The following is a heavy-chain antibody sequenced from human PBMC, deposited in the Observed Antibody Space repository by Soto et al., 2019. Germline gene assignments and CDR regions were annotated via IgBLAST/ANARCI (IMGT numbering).Heavy chain of an antibody. J-gene: IGHJ6*02. CDR2: ISAYNGNT. D-gene: IGHD3-3*01. CDR1: GYTFTSYG. CDR3: ARDSPGDFWSGYYNPLYYYGMDV. Sequence: ASVKVSCKASGYTFTSYGISWVRQAPGQGLEWMGWISAYNGNTNYAQKLQGRVTMTTDTSTSTAYMELRSLRSDDTAVYYCARDSPGDFWSGYYNPLYYYGMDVWGQGTTVTVSS. V-gene: IGHV1-18*01.